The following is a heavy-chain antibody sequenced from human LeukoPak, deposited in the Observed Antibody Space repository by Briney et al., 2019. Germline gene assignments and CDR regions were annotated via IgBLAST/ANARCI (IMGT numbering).Heavy chain of an antibody. CDR3: ARGRPDGSGSYYKFDP. D-gene: IGHD3-10*01. CDR1: GGSFSGYY. J-gene: IGHJ5*02. V-gene: IGHV4-34*01. Sequence: PSETLSLTCAVYGGSFSGYYWSWIRQPPGKGLEWIGEINHSGSTNHNPSLKSRVTISVDTSKNQFSLKLSSVTAADTAVYYCARGRPDGSGSYYKFDPWGQGTLVTVSS. CDR2: INHSGST.